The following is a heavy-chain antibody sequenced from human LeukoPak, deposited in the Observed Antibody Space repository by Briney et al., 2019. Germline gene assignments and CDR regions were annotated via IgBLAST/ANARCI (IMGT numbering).Heavy chain of an antibody. V-gene: IGHV4-34*01. CDR1: GGSFSGYY. Sequence: PSETLSLTCAVYGGSFSGYYWSWIRQPPGKGLEWIGEINHSGSTNYNPSLKSRVTISVDTSKNQFSLKLSSVTAADTAVYYCARLPTGTTRFLVDYWAREPWSPSPQ. D-gene: IGHD1-7*01. CDR3: ARLPTGTTRFLVDY. CDR2: INHSGST. J-gene: IGHJ4*02.